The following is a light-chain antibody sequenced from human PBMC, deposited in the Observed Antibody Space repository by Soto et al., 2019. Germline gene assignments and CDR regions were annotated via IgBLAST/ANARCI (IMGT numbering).Light chain of an antibody. CDR3: QHYYNWPRT. J-gene: IGKJ1*01. Sequence: EIVLTQSPGTLSLSPGEEATLSCRASQSVRSNLAWYQQKPGQAPRLLIYGASTRATGIPARFSGSGSGTEFTLTISSLQSEDFAVYYCQHYYNWPRTFGQGTKVDIK. CDR1: QSVRSN. CDR2: GAS. V-gene: IGKV3-15*01.